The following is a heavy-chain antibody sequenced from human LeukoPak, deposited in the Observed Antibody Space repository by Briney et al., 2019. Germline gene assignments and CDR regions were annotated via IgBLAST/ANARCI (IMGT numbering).Heavy chain of an antibody. CDR1: GGSISSSSYY. Sequence: PSETLSLTCTVSGGSISSSSYYWGWIRQPPGKGLEWIGSIYYSGSTYYNPSLKSRVTISVDTSKNQFSLKLSSVTATDTAVYCCARHGGSGYYFGWDFDYWGQGTLVTVSS. CDR2: IYYSGST. CDR3: ARHGGSGYYFGWDFDY. J-gene: IGHJ4*02. V-gene: IGHV4-39*01. D-gene: IGHD3-22*01.